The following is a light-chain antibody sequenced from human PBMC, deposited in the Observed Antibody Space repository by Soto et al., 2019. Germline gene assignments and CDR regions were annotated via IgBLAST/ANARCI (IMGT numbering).Light chain of an antibody. CDR1: SGDVGAYNF. Sequence: QSALTQPASVSASPGQSITISCTGTSGDVGAYNFVSWYQQHPGKAPKLMIFDVSNRPSGVSNRFSGSKSGNTASLTISGLQTEDEADYYCASYSTSSTLVLFGGGTKLTVL. V-gene: IGLV2-14*01. CDR3: ASYSTSSTLVL. J-gene: IGLJ2*01. CDR2: DVS.